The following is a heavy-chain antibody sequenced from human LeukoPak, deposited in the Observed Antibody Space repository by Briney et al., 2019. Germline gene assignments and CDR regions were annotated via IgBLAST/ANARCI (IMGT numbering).Heavy chain of an antibody. V-gene: IGHV1-2*04. CDR1: GYTFTGYY. CDR2: INPNSGGT. J-gene: IGHJ5*02. D-gene: IGHD4-17*01. Sequence: ASVKVSCKASGYTFTGYYMHWVRQAPGQGLGWMGWINPNSGGTNYAQKFQGWVSMTRDTSISTAYMELSRLRSDDTAVYYCAMTTVTTGWFDPWGQGTLVTVSS. CDR3: AMTTVTTGWFDP.